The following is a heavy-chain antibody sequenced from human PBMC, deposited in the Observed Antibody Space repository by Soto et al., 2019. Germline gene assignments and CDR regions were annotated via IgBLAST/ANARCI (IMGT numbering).Heavy chain of an antibody. Sequence: SETLSLTCTVSGDSISFYYWSLIRQSPGKGLEWIGYTYYSGSTNYNPSLKSRVTISVDTSKTHFSLKLSSLTAADTAVYYCARDSGITGTFYHWGQGILVTVSS. CDR2: TYYSGST. CDR3: ARDSGITGTFYH. D-gene: IGHD1-20*01. CDR1: GDSISFYY. J-gene: IGHJ4*02. V-gene: IGHV4-59*01.